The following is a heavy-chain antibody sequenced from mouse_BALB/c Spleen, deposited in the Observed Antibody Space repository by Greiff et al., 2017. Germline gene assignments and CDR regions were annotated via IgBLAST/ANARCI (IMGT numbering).Heavy chain of an antibody. CDR3: ASSPATCSFDY. CDR1: GYTFTSYV. D-gene: IGHD3-1*01. V-gene: IGHV1-14*01. CDR2: INPYNDGT. Sequence: VHVKQSGPELVKPGASVKMSCKASGYTFTSYVMHWVKQKPGQGLEWIGYINPYNDGTKYNEKFKGKATLTSDKSSSTAYMELSSLTSEDSAVYYCASSPATCSFDYWGQGTTLTVSS. J-gene: IGHJ2*01.